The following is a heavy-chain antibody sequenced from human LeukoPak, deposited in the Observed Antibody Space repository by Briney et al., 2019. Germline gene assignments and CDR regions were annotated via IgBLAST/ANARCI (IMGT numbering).Heavy chain of an antibody. J-gene: IGHJ4*02. CDR2: IYYSGST. CDR1: GGSISSGGYY. Sequence: SETLSLTCTVSGGSISSGGYYWSWIRQHPGKGLEWIGYIYYSGSTYYNSSLKSRVTISVDTSKNQFSLKLSSVTAADTAVYYCARSGSYYWDIDYWGQGTLVTVSS. D-gene: IGHD1-26*01. CDR3: ARSGSYYWDIDY. V-gene: IGHV4-31*03.